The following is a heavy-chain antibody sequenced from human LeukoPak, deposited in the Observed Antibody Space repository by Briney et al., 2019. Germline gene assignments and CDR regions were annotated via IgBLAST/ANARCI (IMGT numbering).Heavy chain of an antibody. CDR1: GYTFTGYY. V-gene: IGHV1-2*02. CDR2: INPNSGGT. Sequence: ASVKVSCKASGYTFTGYYMHWVRQAPGQGLEWMGWINPNSGGTNYAQKFQGRVTMTRDTSTSTVYMELSSLRSEDTAVYYCARQEYSYGFDYWGQGTLVTVSS. J-gene: IGHJ4*02. CDR3: ARQEYSYGFDY. D-gene: IGHD5-18*01.